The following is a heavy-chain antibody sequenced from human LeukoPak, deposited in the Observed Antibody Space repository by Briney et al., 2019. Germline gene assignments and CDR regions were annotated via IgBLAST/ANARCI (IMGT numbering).Heavy chain of an antibody. J-gene: IGHJ4*02. CDR3: GRHAYGGSPPLS. Sequence: AGGSRRLSCAASGLTVRDGYMSWVRKAPGRRLDWLAFIYVSGTTFYAASVKGRFTISRDNAKNTVYLQMNNLRAEDTALYYCGRHAYGGSPPLSWGQGALVTVSS. D-gene: IGHD3-10*01. CDR1: GLTVRDGY. V-gene: IGHV3-53*01. CDR2: IYVSGTT.